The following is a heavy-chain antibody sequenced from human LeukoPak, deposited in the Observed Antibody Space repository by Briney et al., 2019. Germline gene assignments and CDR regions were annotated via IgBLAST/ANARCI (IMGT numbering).Heavy chain of an antibody. J-gene: IGHJ6*02. V-gene: IGHV1-8*02. CDR1: GGTFSSYA. CDR2: MNPNSVNT. D-gene: IGHD1-14*01. Sequence: GASVKVSCKASGGTFSSYAINWGRQATGQGLEWMGWMNPNSVNTGYAQKFQGRVTMTRNNSINTAYMELSSLGSEDTAVYYCARVTRYYYGMDVWGQGTTVTVSS. CDR3: ARVTRYYYGMDV.